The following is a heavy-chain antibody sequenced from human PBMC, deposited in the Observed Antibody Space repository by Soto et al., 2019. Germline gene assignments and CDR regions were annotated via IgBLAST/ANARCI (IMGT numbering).Heavy chain of an antibody. CDR1: GDTFKKFA. J-gene: IGHJ6*02. Sequence: QVQLVQSGPEVKKPGSSAKVSCKTSGDTFKKFAISWVRQAPGQGPEWMGGIIPMFGTTKYTQKFQGRVTFTADKSTGTAYMELTSLMSEDTATYFCARGVVPAAGAAPHYFHYGVDVWGQGTTVTVSS. V-gene: IGHV1-69*06. CDR2: IIPMFGTT. D-gene: IGHD2-2*01. CDR3: ARGVVPAAGAAPHYFHYGVDV.